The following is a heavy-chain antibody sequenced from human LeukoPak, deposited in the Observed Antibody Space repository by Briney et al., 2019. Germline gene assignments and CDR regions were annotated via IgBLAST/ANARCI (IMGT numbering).Heavy chain of an antibody. D-gene: IGHD3-22*01. Sequence: ASVKVSCKASGYTFTSYYMHWVRQAPGQGLEWMGWMNPNSGNTGYAQKFQGRVTMTRNTSISTAYMELSSLRSEDTAVYYCATNGEYYDSSGYYYVSDYWGQGTLVTVSS. CDR2: MNPNSGNT. J-gene: IGHJ4*02. CDR3: ATNGEYYDSSGYYYVSDY. V-gene: IGHV1-8*02. CDR1: GYTFTSYY.